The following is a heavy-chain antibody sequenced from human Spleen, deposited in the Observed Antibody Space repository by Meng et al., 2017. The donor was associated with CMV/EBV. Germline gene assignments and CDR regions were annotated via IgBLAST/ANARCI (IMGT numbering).Heavy chain of an antibody. J-gene: IGHJ1*01. CDR1: GYSFTSYG. CDR2: TSGYNGNT. V-gene: IGHV1-18*01. Sequence: ASGYSFTSYGISWVRQAPGPGPEWMGWTSGYNGNTIYAQKFQGRVTMTTDTSTSTAYLELRSLRSDDTAVYYCARDQQLIPAEYFQHWGPGTLVTVSS. CDR3: ARDQQLIPAEYFQH. D-gene: IGHD6-13*01.